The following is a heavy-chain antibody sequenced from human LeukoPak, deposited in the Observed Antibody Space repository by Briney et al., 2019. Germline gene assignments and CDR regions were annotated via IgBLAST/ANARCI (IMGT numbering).Heavy chain of an antibody. CDR3: ARVGGYSGYAVI. CDR1: GGSISSYY. V-gene: IGHV4-59*01. CDR2: IYYSGST. Sequence: SETLSLTCTVSGGSISSYYWSWIRQPPGKGLEWIGYIYYSGSTNYSPSLKSRVTISVDTSKNQFSLKLSSVTAADTAVYYCARVGGYSGYAVIWGQGTLVTVPS. D-gene: IGHD5-12*01. J-gene: IGHJ4*02.